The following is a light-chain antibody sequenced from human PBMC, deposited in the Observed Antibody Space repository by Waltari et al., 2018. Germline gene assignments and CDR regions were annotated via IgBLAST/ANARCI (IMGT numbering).Light chain of an antibody. CDR3: QQSFTIPVA. Sequence: DIQVTQSPSSLSASVVDRVSITCRASQNIGNNLNWYQQQPGRAPKLLIYDVSSLNSGVPSRFRGSSSGTEFTLTISSLQPEDFATYYCQQSFTIPVAFGGGTKVDI. CDR1: QNIGNN. J-gene: IGKJ4*01. V-gene: IGKV1-39*01. CDR2: DVS.